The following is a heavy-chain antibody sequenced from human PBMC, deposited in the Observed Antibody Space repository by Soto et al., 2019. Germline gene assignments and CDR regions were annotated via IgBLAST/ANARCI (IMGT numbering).Heavy chain of an antibody. J-gene: IGHJ4*01. CDR1: GGTFSNYI. D-gene: IGHD2-15*01. CDR3: ATTDLRYCSGGACYKGFDS. Sequence: QVQLVQSGAEVKKPGSSVKVSCKASGGTFSNYILNWVRQAPGQGLEWMGEIIPVFGTTNYAEKFQGRVSITADESTSTAYMELSSLRSEDTAVFYCATTDLRYCSGGACYKGFDSWGQGTLVTVSS. V-gene: IGHV1-69*01. CDR2: IIPVFGTT.